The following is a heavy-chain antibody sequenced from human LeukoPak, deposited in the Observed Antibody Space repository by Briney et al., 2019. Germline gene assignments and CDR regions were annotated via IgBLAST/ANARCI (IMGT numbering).Heavy chain of an antibody. V-gene: IGHV1-69*13. J-gene: IGHJ3*02. CDR3: ARDGAYSSGYSDYGAFDI. CDR2: IIPIFGTA. CDR1: GGTFSSYA. Sequence: SVKVSCKASGGTFSSYAISWVRQATGQGLEWMGGIIPIFGTANYAQKFQGRVTITADESTSTAYMELSSLRSEDTAVYYCARDGAYSSGYSDYGAFDIWGQGTMVTVSS. D-gene: IGHD3-22*01.